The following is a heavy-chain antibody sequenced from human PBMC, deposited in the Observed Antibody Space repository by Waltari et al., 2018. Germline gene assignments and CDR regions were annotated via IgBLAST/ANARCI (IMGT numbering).Heavy chain of an antibody. Sequence: EVQLVESGGGLIQPGGSLRLSCAASGFTVSSNYMSWVRQAPGKGLGWVSVIYSGGSPYYAYSVKGRFTISRDNSKNTLYLQMNSLRAEDTAVYYCRGRGSDYSDLDIWGQGTMVTVSS. V-gene: IGHV3-53*01. CDR1: GFTVSSNY. D-gene: IGHD4-17*01. CDR2: IYSGGSP. J-gene: IGHJ3*02. CDR3: RGRGSDYSDLDI.